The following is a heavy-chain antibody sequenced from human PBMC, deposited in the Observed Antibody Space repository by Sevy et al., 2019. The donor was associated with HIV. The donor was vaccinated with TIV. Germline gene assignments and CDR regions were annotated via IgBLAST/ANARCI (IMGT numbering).Heavy chain of an antibody. CDR1: GFTFGDYY. J-gene: IGHJ3*01. CDR2: ISSRSSFT. V-gene: IGHV3-11*06. CDR3: ARGAYDV. Sequence: GGSLRLSCVGSGFTFGDYYISRIRQAPGKGLECVAYISSRSSFTNYTDSVRGRFTISRDNAKNEVFLQMNSLRAEDTGVYYCARGAYDVWGQGTTVTVSS.